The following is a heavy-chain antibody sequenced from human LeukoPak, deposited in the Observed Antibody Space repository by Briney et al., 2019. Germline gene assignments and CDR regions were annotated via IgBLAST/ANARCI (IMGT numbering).Heavy chain of an antibody. CDR1: GGSISSGSYY. D-gene: IGHD1-14*01. CDR3: ARGLTFGGNWFDP. Sequence: TLSLTCTVSGGSISSGSYYWSWIRQPAGKGLEWIGRIYTSGSTNYNPSLKSRVTISVDTSKNQFSLKLSSVTAADTAVYYCARGLTFGGNWFDPWGQGTLVTVSS. V-gene: IGHV4-61*02. J-gene: IGHJ5*02. CDR2: IYTSGST.